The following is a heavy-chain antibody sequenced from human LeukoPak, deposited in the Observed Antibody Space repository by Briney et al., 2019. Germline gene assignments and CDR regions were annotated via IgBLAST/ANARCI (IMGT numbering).Heavy chain of an antibody. CDR2: INPSGGST. CDR3: ARELEMATRPGDFDY. Sequence: ASVKVSCKASGYTFTGYYMHWVRQAPGQGLEWMGIINPSGGSTSYAQKFQGRVTMTRDTSTSTVYMELSSLRSEDTAVYYCARELEMATRPGDFDYWGQGTLVTVSS. D-gene: IGHD5-24*01. CDR1: GYTFTGYY. V-gene: IGHV1-46*01. J-gene: IGHJ4*02.